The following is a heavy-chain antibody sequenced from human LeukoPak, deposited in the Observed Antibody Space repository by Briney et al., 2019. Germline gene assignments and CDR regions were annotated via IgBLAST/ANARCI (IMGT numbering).Heavy chain of an antibody. CDR2: IDGRGVDI. D-gene: IGHD1-1*01. CDR3: AKDRAGTPWAD. CDR1: GFTFSTYT. J-gene: IGHJ4*02. V-gene: IGHV3-23*01. Sequence: PGGSLRPSCAASGFTFSTYTMTWVRQAPGKGLECVSTIDGRGVDIYYAGSVKGRFTISRDNSRNTIYLQMNSLRAEDTAFYYCAKDRAGTPWADWGQGTLVTVSS.